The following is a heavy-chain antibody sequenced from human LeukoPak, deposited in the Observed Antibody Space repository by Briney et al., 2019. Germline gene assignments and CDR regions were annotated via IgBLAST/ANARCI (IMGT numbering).Heavy chain of an antibody. CDR2: ISAYNGNT. J-gene: IGHJ6*02. Sequence: GASVKVSCKASGYTFTSYAMHWVRQAPGQGLEWMGWISAYNGNTNYAQKLQGRVTMTTDTSTSTAYMELRSPRSDDTAVYYCARDLYCSGGSCYEAARYYYGMDVWGQGTTVTVSS. D-gene: IGHD2-15*01. CDR1: GYTFTSYA. CDR3: ARDLYCSGGSCYEAARYYYGMDV. V-gene: IGHV1-18*01.